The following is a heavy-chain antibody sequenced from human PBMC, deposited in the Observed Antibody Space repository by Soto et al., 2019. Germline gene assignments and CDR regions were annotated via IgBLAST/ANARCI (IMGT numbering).Heavy chain of an antibody. Sequence: SVKVSCKASGGTFSSYAISWVRQAPGQGLEWMGGIIPIFGTANYAQKFQGRVTITADESTSTAYMELSSLRSEDTAVYYCARLAPHMYYYDSSGPFDYWGQGTLVTVSS. CDR3: ARLAPHMYYYDSSGPFDY. J-gene: IGHJ4*02. V-gene: IGHV1-69*13. CDR1: GGTFSSYA. D-gene: IGHD3-22*01. CDR2: IIPIFGTA.